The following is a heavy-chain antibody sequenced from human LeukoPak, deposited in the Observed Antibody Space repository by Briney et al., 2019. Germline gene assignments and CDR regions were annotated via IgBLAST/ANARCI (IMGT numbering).Heavy chain of an antibody. CDR2: IYYSGST. V-gene: IGHV4-39*01. Sequence: SETLSLTCTVSGVSISSSNSYWGWIRQPPGKGLEWIGSIYYSGSTYYNPSLKSRVTISVDTSKNQFSLKLSSVTAADTAVYYCASGYSYGYSLDYWGQGTLVTVSS. CDR3: ASGYSYGYSLDY. J-gene: IGHJ4*02. D-gene: IGHD5-18*01. CDR1: GVSISSSNSY.